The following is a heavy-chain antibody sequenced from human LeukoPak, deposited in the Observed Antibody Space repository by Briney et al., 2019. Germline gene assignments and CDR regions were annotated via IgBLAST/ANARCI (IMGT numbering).Heavy chain of an antibody. CDR1: GGSISSGSYY. J-gene: IGHJ4*02. D-gene: IGHD4-23*01. Sequence: PSETLSLTCTVSGGSISSGSYYWSWIRQPAGKGLEWIGRIYTSGSTNYNPSLKSRVTISVDTSKNQFSLKLSSVTAADTAVYYCARDLYGGFDYWGQGTLVTVSS. V-gene: IGHV4-61*02. CDR3: ARDLYGGFDY. CDR2: IYTSGST.